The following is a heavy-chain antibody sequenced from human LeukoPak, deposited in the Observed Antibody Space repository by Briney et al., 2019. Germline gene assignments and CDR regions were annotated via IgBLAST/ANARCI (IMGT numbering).Heavy chain of an antibody. CDR1: GFTFSSYG. J-gene: IGHJ4*02. Sequence: GGSLRLSCEASGFTFSSYGMHWVRQAPGKGLEWVAVISYDGSNKYYADSVKGRFTISRDNSKNTLYLQMNSLRAEDTAVYYCAKDRTKIAAAGLIFDYWGQGTLVTVSS. CDR2: ISYDGSNK. D-gene: IGHD6-13*01. V-gene: IGHV3-30*18. CDR3: AKDRTKIAAAGLIFDY.